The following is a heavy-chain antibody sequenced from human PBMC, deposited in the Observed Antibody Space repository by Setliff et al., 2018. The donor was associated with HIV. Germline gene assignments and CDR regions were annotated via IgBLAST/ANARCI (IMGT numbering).Heavy chain of an antibody. CDR2: IYPGDSDT. CDR1: GYSFSNYW. D-gene: IGHD2-8*01. CDR3: ARHCNSGSCYKGNGHYGMDV. Sequence: GESLKISCKTSGYSFSNYWIGWVRQMPGKGLEWMGIIYPGDSDTRYSPSFQGQVTISADKSISTAYLQWSSLEASDTAMYYCARHCNSGSCYKGNGHYGMDVWGQGTTVTVSS. J-gene: IGHJ6*02. V-gene: IGHV5-51*01.